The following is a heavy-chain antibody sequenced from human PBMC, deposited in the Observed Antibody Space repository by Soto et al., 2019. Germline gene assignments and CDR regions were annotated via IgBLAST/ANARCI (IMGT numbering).Heavy chain of an antibody. CDR2: IYYSGST. CDR1: GGSISSYY. J-gene: IGHJ4*02. V-gene: IGHV4-59*12. Sequence: PSETLSLTCTVSGGSISSYYWSCIRQPPGKGLEWIGYIYYSGSTNYNPSLKSRVTISVDTSKNQFSLKLSSVTAADTAVYYCARKQYCGGDCYPNLYYFDYWGQGTLVTVSS. CDR3: ARKQYCGGDCYPNLYYFDY. D-gene: IGHD2-21*02.